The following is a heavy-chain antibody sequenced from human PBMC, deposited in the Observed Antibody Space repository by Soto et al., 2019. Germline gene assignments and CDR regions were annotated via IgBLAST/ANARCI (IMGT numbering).Heavy chain of an antibody. Sequence: QVQLVQSGAEVKKPGSSVKVSCKASGGTFSTSSINWVRQAPGQRPEWMGNILPIFGTADYAQKFQDRVTNGADKASHTAYLELRRLLSEDTAVYYCARGHAYGGNSDAFDIWGQGTVVTVSS. J-gene: IGHJ3*02. CDR1: GGTFSTSS. V-gene: IGHV1-69*14. CDR2: ILPIFGTA. CDR3: ARGHAYGGNSDAFDI. D-gene: IGHD2-21*02.